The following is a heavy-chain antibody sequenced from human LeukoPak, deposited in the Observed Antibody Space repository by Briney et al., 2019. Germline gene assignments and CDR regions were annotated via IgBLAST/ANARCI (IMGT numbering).Heavy chain of an antibody. D-gene: IGHD3-9*01. V-gene: IGHV3-11*01. CDR1: GFPFRDYY. J-gene: IGHJ6*02. CDR2: ISSGGDNL. Sequence: PGGSLRLSCAASGFPFRDYYMTWIRQAPGKGLEWISSISSGGDNLYYADSVEGRFTISRDNAKNSLFLQMNSLRADDTAVYYCAREVVIFPDYYYYGMDVWGPGTTVTVSS. CDR3: AREVVIFPDYYYYGMDV.